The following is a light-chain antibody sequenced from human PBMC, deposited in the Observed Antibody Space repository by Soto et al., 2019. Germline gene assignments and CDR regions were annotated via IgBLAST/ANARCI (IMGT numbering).Light chain of an antibody. Sequence: QSALTQPASVSGSPGQSITISCTGTSSDIGAYNFVFWYQQHPGKAPKPIMYDVSSRPSGVSDRFSASKSGNTASLTISGLHPEHDADYSCRSYTVFNTRFFGTGTKLTVL. V-gene: IGLV2-14*03. CDR2: DVS. J-gene: IGLJ1*01. CDR1: SSDIGAYNF. CDR3: RSYTVFNTRF.